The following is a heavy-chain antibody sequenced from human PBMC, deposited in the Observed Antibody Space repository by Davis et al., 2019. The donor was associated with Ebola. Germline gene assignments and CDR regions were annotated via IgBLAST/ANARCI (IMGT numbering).Heavy chain of an antibody. V-gene: IGHV4-39*01. Sequence: SQTLSLTCAVSGALVSSSGYYWGWIRQSPGKGLEWIASIIYSGRTFHNPSLKSRITIFADASKNQFSLKLSSVTAADTAIYYCAGPRLTYNSGWSYFDYWGQGTLVTVSS. CDR1: GALVSSSGYY. J-gene: IGHJ4*02. CDR2: IIYSGRT. D-gene: IGHD6-19*01. CDR3: AGPRLTYNSGWSYFDY.